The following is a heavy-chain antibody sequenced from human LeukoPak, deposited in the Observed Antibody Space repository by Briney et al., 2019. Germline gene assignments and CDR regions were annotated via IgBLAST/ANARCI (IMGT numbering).Heavy chain of an antibody. D-gene: IGHD3-22*01. V-gene: IGHV3-23*01. CDR3: AKDGRRRPSMIVVARHPYYFDY. CDR1: GFTLSTYA. CDR2: TSSSDAGT. Sequence: GGSLRLSCAASGFTLSTYAMSWVRQTPGKGLEWVAATSSSDAGTYHADSVKGRFTISRDNSKNTLYLQMDSLRAEDTAVYYCAKDGRRRPSMIVVARHPYYFDYWGQGTLVTVSS. J-gene: IGHJ4*02.